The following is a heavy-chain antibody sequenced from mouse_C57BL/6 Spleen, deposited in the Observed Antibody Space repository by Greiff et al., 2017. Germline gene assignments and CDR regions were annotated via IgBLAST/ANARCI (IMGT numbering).Heavy chain of an antibody. J-gene: IGHJ4*01. V-gene: IGHV1-52*01. Sequence: QVQLKQPGAELVRPGSSVKLSCKASGYTFTSYWMHWVKQRPIQGLEWIGNIDPSDSETHYNQKFKDKATLTVDKSSSTAYMQLKSLTSEDSAVYYFARRGDAMDYWGQGTSVTVSS. CDR2: IDPSDSET. CDR1: GYTFTSYW. CDR3: ARRGDAMDY.